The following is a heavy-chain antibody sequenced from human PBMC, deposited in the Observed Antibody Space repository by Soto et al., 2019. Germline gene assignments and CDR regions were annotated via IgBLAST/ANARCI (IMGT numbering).Heavy chain of an antibody. J-gene: IGHJ6*02. CDR2: ISNGGSFI. CDR1: GFTFSDYY. V-gene: IGHV3-11*01. CDR3: ARHKYSEGSVPGYGMDV. D-gene: IGHD3-16*01. Sequence: PGGSLRLSCAASGFTFSDYYMSWIRQAPGKGLEYISYISNGGSFIYYADSVKGRFTISRDTAKTSLYLQMNSLRAEDTALYYCARHKYSEGSVPGYGMDVWGQGTTVTVSS.